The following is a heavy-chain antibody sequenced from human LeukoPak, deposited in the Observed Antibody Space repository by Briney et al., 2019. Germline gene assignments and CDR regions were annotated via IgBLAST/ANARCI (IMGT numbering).Heavy chain of an antibody. V-gene: IGHV3-48*03. Sequence: GGSLRLSCAASGFTFSSYEMNWVRQAPGKGLEWVSYISSSGSTIYYADSVKGRFTISRDNAKNSLYLQMNSLRAEDTAVYYCARGRTLSYLPTDYWGQGTLVTVSS. CDR3: ARGRTLSYLPTDY. CDR1: GFTFSSYE. CDR2: ISSSGSTI. J-gene: IGHJ4*02. D-gene: IGHD1-14*01.